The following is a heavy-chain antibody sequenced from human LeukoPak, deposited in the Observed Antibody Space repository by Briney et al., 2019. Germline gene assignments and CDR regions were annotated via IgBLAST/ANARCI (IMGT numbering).Heavy chain of an antibody. V-gene: IGHV4-39*02. Sequence: SETLSLTCSVSGGSISSSTYYWGWIRQPTGQGLDWIGNIYYSGSTYYNPSLKSRVTISVDTSKNQFSLKLTSVTAADTAVYYCARDYGDYAFDSWGQGTLVTVSS. CDR1: GGSISSSTYY. J-gene: IGHJ4*02. CDR3: ARDYGDYAFDS. CDR2: IYYSGST. D-gene: IGHD4-17*01.